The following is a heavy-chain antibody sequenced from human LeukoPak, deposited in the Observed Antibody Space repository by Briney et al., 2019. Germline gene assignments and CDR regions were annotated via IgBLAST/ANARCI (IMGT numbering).Heavy chain of an antibody. D-gene: IGHD6-19*01. CDR2: IWYDGSNK. V-gene: IGHV3-33*06. CDR1: GFTFSSYG. J-gene: IGHJ1*01. Sequence: QSGGSLRLSCAASGFTFSSYGMHWVRQAPGKGLEWVAVIWYDGSNKYYADSVKGRFTISRDNSKNTLYLQMNSLRAEDTAVYYCAKDGTVAGFGAEYFQHWGQGTLVTVSS. CDR3: AKDGTVAGFGAEYFQH.